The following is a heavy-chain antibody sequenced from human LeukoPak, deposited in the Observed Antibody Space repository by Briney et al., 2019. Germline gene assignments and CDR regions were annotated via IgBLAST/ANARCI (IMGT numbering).Heavy chain of an antibody. Sequence: SETLSLTCTVSGGSISNYYWSWIRQPPGKGLEWLGYVFSTGTTNYNPSLKSRVTISVDTSKNQFSLKLSSVTAADTAVYYCARVGSSSGWYRDYWGQGTLVTVSS. CDR1: GGSISNYY. CDR2: VFSTGTT. D-gene: IGHD6-19*01. J-gene: IGHJ4*02. V-gene: IGHV4-59*12. CDR3: ARVGSSSGWYRDY.